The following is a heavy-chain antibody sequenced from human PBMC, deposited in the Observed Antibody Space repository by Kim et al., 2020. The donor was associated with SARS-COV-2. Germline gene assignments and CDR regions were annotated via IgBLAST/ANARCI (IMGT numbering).Heavy chain of an antibody. Sequence: ASVKVSCKASGYTFTSYGISWVRQAPGQGLERIGWISAYNGNTNYAQKLQGRVTMTTDTSTSTAYMELRSLRSDDTAVYYCAITGTTGTPAWFDPWGQGTLVTVSS. CDR1: GYTFTSYG. J-gene: IGHJ5*02. CDR3: AITGTTGTPAWFDP. V-gene: IGHV1-18*01. CDR2: ISAYNGNT. D-gene: IGHD1-1*01.